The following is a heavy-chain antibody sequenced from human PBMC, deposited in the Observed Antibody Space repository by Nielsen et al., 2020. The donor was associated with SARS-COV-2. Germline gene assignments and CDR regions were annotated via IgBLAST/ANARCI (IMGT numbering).Heavy chain of an antibody. CDR1: GFTFSSYG. J-gene: IGHJ4*02. Sequence: GESLKISCAASGFTFSSYGMHWVRQAPGKGLEWVAVISYDGSNKYYADSVKGRFTISRDNSKNTLYLQMNSLRAEDTAVYYCAKDSSGWYLSSWGQGTLVTVS. V-gene: IGHV3-30*18. D-gene: IGHD6-19*01. CDR3: AKDSSGWYLSS. CDR2: ISYDGSNK.